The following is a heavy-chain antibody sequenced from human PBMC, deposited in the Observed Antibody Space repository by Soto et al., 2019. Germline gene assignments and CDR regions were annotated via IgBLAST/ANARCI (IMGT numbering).Heavy chain of an antibody. CDR2: INHSGST. V-gene: IGHV4-34*01. D-gene: IGHD3-10*01. Sequence: SETLSLTCAVYGGSFSGYYWGWIRQPPGKGLEWIGEINHSGSTNYNPSLKSRVTISVDTSKNQFSLKLSSVTAADTAVYYCARGGPRDYRYWGQGTLVTVSS. CDR3: ARGGPRDYRY. CDR1: GGSFSGYY. J-gene: IGHJ4*02.